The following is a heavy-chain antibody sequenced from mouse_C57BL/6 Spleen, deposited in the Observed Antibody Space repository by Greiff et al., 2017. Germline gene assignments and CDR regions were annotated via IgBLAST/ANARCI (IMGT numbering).Heavy chain of an antibody. D-gene: IGHD3-2*02. CDR1: GYTFTDYY. Sequence: VQLQESGAELVRPGASVKLSCKASGYTFTDYYINWVKQRPGQGLEWIARIYPGSGNTYYNEKFKGKATLTAEKSSSTAYMQLSSLTSEDSAVYFCARSDSSGPWYFDVWGTGTTVTVSS. CDR2: IYPGSGNT. V-gene: IGHV1-76*01. J-gene: IGHJ1*03. CDR3: ARSDSSGPWYFDV.